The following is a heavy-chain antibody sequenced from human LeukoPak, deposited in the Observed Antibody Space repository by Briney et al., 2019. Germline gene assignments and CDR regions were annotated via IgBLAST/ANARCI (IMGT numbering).Heavy chain of an antibody. CDR3: AREFASRYCSSTSCYTYNWFDP. CDR2: IYYSGST. D-gene: IGHD2-2*02. Sequence: SETLSLTCTVSGGSISSGGYYWSWIRQHPGKGLEWIGYIYYSGSTYYNPSLKSRVTISVDTSKNQFSLKLSSVTAADTAVCYCAREFASRYCSSTSCYTYNWFDPWGQGTLVTVSS. V-gene: IGHV4-31*03. J-gene: IGHJ5*02. CDR1: GGSISSGGYY.